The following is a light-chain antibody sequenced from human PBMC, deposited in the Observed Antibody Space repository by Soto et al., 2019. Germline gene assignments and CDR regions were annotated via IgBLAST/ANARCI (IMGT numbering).Light chain of an antibody. CDR3: SSYTSSSTLG. V-gene: IGLV2-14*01. CDR1: SSDVGGYKY. Sequence: QSALTQPASVSGSPGQSITISCSGTSSDVGGYKYVSWYQQHPGKAPKLMIYEVGNRPSGVSQRFSGSKSGNTASLTIFGLQAEDEADYYCSSYTSSSTLGFGGGTQLTVL. CDR2: EVG. J-gene: IGLJ3*02.